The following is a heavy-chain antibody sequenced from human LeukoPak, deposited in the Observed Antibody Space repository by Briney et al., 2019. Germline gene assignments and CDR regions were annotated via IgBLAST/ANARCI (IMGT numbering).Heavy chain of an antibody. J-gene: IGHJ4*02. CDR2: IYYSGST. V-gene: IGHV4-59*08. Sequence: SETLSLTCTVSGGSISSYYWSWIRQPPGKGLEWIGYIYYSGSTNYNPSLKSRVTISVDTSKNQFSLKLSSVTAADTAVYYCARHRQGGSYRYYIDYWGQGTLVTVSS. D-gene: IGHD1-26*01. CDR3: ARHRQGGSYRYYIDY. CDR1: GGSISSYY.